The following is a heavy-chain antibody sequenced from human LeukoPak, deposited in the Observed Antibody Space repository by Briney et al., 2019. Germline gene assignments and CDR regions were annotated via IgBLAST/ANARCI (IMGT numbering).Heavy chain of an antibody. CDR1: GYTFTNYG. J-gene: IGHJ2*01. V-gene: IGHV1-18*01. CDR3: ARDGVALYWYFDL. CDR2: ISVYNGNT. D-gene: IGHD2-15*01. Sequence: ASVKVSCKASGYTFTNYGISWVRQAPGQGLEWMGWISVYNGNTNYAQKFQGRVTMTTDTSTTTSYMELRSLRSDDTAVYYCARDGVALYWYFDLWCRGTLVNVSS.